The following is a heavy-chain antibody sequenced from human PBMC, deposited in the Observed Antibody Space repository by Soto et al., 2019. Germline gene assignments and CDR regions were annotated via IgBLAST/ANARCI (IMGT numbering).Heavy chain of an antibody. D-gene: IGHD6-13*01. Sequence: ASVKVSCEACEDSFTTYSLHWVRQAPGQGLEWMGIINPTSSTTSDAQKFQGRVTMTRDMSTSTVYMELSSLRSEDTAVYYCARDLYSSSWYVRAFDMWGQGTMVTVSS. CDR2: INPTSSTT. J-gene: IGHJ3*02. V-gene: IGHV1-46*03. CDR3: ARDLYSSSWYVRAFDM. CDR1: EDSFTTYS.